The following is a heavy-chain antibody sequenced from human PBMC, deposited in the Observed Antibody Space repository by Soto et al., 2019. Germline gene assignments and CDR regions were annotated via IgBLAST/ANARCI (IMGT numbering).Heavy chain of an antibody. J-gene: IGHJ6*02. CDR1: GGSFSGYY. CDR3: ARGSGNYYYYGLDV. Sequence: SETLSLTCAVYGGSFSGYYWSWIRQPPGKGLEWIGEIYHSGSTNYNPSLKSRVTMSVDTSRNQLSLKVYSVTAADTAVYYCARGSGNYYYYGLDVWGQGTTVTVSS. V-gene: IGHV4-34*01. CDR2: IYHSGST. D-gene: IGHD1-26*01.